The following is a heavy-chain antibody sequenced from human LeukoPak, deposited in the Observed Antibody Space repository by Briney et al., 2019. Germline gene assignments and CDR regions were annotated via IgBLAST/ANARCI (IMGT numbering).Heavy chain of an antibody. D-gene: IGHD3-10*01. CDR3: AKGRYYYGSGSLGGFDP. Sequence: GESLRLSCGASGLTVSSYAMSWVRQAPGKGLEWVSAISGSGGSTYYADSVKGRFTISRGNSKNTLYLQMNSLRAEDTAVYYCAKGRYYYGSGSLGGFDPWGQGTLVTVSS. V-gene: IGHV3-23*01. CDR2: ISGSGGST. CDR1: GLTVSSYA. J-gene: IGHJ5*02.